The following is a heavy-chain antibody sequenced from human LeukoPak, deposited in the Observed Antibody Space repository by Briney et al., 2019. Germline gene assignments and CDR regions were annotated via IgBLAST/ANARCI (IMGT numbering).Heavy chain of an antibody. CDR1: GYSFTSYW. V-gene: IGHV5-51*06. CDR3: ARSTGGYYFY. J-gene: IGHJ4*02. D-gene: IGHD3-22*01. CDR2: IYPSDSDT. Sequence: GESLKISCKGSGYSFTSYWIGWVRQMPGKGLEWMGVIYPSDSDTRYSPSFQGRVTMSADDSISTAYLQWSSLKASDTAMYFCARSTGGYYFYWGQGTLVTVSS.